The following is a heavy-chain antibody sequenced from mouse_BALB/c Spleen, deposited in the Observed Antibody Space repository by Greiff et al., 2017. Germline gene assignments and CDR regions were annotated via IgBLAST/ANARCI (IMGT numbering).Heavy chain of an antibody. J-gene: IGHJ3*01. CDR2: SRNKANDYTT. D-gene: IGHD1-2*01. Sequence: EVKVVESGGGLVQPGGSLRLSCATSGFTFSDFYMGWVRQPPGKRLEWIAASRNKANDYTTEYSASVKGRFIVSRDTSQSILYLQMNALRAEDTAIYYCARDDPPLRWFAYWGQGTLVTVSA. V-gene: IGHV7-1*02. CDR3: ARDDPPLRWFAY. CDR1: GFTFSDFY.